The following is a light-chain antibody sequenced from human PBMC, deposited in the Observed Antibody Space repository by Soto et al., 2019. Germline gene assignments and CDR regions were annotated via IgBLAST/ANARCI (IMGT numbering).Light chain of an antibody. CDR3: QQRRDWPLT. J-gene: IGKJ4*01. Sequence: EIVLTQSPATLSLSPGERATLSCRASQSVSSYSAWYQHKPGQAPRLLIHDASNRATGISARFSGGGSGTDFTLTISSLEPEDFAVYYCQQRRDWPLTFGGGTKLEIK. CDR2: DAS. V-gene: IGKV3-11*01. CDR1: QSVSSY.